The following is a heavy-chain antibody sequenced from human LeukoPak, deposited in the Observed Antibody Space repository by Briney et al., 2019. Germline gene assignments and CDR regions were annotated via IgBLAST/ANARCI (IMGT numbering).Heavy chain of an antibody. Sequence: GGSLRLSCATSGFTFSNYALTWVRQTPGKGLEWVSSISGVNTHYADSVKGRFSISRDNYKNTLYLQMSSLRAEDTAVYYCARDPNGNYVGAFDFQRWGQGTLVTVSS. CDR1: GFTFSNYA. CDR2: ISGVNT. CDR3: ARDPNGNYVGAFDFQR. V-gene: IGHV3-23*01. D-gene: IGHD4-17*01. J-gene: IGHJ1*01.